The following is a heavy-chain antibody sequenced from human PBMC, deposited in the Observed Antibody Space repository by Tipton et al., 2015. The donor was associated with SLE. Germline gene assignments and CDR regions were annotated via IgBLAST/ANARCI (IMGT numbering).Heavy chain of an antibody. D-gene: IGHD3-16*01. J-gene: IGHJ4*02. Sequence: RSLRLSCVASGFVFDDYAMHWVRQVPGKGLEWVSGINWSGDDIAYADSVKGRFTISRDNAKNSLYLEMNSLRPEDTALYYCGKVRGGWGSRNRYFDYWGQGTLVTVSS. CDR2: INWSGDDI. CDR1: GFVFDDYA. V-gene: IGHV3-9*01. CDR3: GKVRGGWGSRNRYFDY.